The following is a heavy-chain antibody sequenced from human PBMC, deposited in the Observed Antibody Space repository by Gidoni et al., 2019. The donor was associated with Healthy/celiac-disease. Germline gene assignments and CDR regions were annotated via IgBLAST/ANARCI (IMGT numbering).Heavy chain of an antibody. CDR2: FDPEDGET. D-gene: IGHD5-12*01. V-gene: IGHV1-24*01. J-gene: IGHJ3*02. CDR3: ATDGEGDGYPGAFDI. Sequence: QVQLVQSGAEVKKPGASVKVYCKVSGYTLTELSMHWVRQAPGKGLEWMGGFDPEDGETIYAQKFQGRVTMTEDTSTDTAYMELSRLRSEDTAVYYCATDGEGDGYPGAFDIWGQGTMVTVSS. CDR1: GYTLTELS.